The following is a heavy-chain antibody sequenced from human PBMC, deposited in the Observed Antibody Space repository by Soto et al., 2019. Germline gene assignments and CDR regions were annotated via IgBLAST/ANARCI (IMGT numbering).Heavy chain of an antibody. J-gene: IGHJ4*02. CDR1: GGSISSGDYY. CDR2: IYYSGST. D-gene: IGHD3-22*01. V-gene: IGHV4-30-4*01. Sequence: PSETLSLTCTVSGGSISSGDYYWSWIRQPPGKGLEWIGYIYYSGSTYYNPSLKSRVTISVDTSKNQFSLKLSSVTAADTAVYYCARFHYYDSSGTLFDYWGQGTLVTVSS. CDR3: ARFHYYDSSGTLFDY.